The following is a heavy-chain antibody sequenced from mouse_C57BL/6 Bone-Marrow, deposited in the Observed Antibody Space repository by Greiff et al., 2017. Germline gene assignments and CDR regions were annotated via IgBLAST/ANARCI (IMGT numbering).Heavy chain of an antibody. CDR1: GYTFTSYW. CDR3: ARREGYLTYFDV. Sequence: QVQLQQPGAELVMPGASVKLSCKATGYTFTSYWMHWVKQRPGQGLEWIGEIDPSDSYTNYNQKFKGKSTLTVDKSSSTAYMQLSSLTSEDSAVYYCARREGYLTYFDVWGTGTTVTVSS. V-gene: IGHV1-69*01. CDR2: IDPSDSYT. J-gene: IGHJ1*03.